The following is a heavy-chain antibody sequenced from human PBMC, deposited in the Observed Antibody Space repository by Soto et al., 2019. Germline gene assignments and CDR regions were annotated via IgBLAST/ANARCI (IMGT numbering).Heavy chain of an antibody. Sequence: PSETLSLTCTVSGGSISSSSYYWGWIRQPPGKGLEWIGSIYYSGSTYYNPSLKSRVTISLDTSKSQFSLKLSSVTAADTAVYYCATRPPDGNFFGVFDFWSQGTLVTVSS. CDR3: ATRPPDGNFFGVFDF. J-gene: IGHJ4*02. CDR1: GGSISSSSYY. V-gene: IGHV4-39*07. D-gene: IGHD1-7*01. CDR2: IYYSGST.